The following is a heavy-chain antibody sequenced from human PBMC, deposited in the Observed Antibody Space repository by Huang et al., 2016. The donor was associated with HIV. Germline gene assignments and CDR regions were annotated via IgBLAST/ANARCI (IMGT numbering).Heavy chain of an antibody. CDR1: GFSFSTYG. Sequence: VQLVESGGGVVQPGRSLRLACAASGFSFSTYGLHWVRQAPGKGLGWVAVIAYDVSNKYYAHFVKGRFTISRDTSENKVYLQMNSLRHEDTAVYYCAKDGADEEWDIDYWGQGTLVTVSS. D-gene: IGHD1-26*01. J-gene: IGHJ4*02. CDR2: IAYDVSNK. V-gene: IGHV3-30*18. CDR3: AKDGADEEWDIDY.